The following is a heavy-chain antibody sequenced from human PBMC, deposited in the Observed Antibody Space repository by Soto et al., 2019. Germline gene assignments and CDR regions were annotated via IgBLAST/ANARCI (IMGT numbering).Heavy chain of an antibody. V-gene: IGHV4-34*01. CDR1: GGSFSGYY. CDR2: INHSGST. CDR3: ARGFRFGYSSSAVCGMDV. D-gene: IGHD6-13*01. Sequence: SETLSLTCAVYGGSFSGYYWSWIRQPPGKGLEWIGEINHSGSTNYNPSLKSRVTISVGTSKNQFSLKLSSVTAADTAVYYCARGFRFGYSSSAVCGMDVWGQGTTVT. J-gene: IGHJ6*02.